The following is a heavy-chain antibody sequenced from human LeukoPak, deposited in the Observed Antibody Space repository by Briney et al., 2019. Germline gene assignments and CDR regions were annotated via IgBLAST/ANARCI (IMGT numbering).Heavy chain of an antibody. CDR2: VSGSGGTT. CDR1: GFTFSSYA. D-gene: IGHD5-18*01. V-gene: IGHV3-23*01. Sequence: GGSLRLSCAASGFTFSSYAMSWVRQAPGKGLEWVSAVSGSGGTTNYADSVKGRFTISRDNSKNTLYLQMNSLTAEDTAVYYCAKATPFGYSPPRGIGYWGQGTLVTVSS. J-gene: IGHJ4*02. CDR3: AKATPFGYSPPRGIGY.